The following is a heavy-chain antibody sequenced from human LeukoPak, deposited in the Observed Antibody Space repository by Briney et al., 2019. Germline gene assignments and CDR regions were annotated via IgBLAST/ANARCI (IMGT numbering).Heavy chain of an antibody. V-gene: IGHV3-48*02. CDR2: ISSSSSTI. D-gene: IGHD3/OR15-3a*01. CDR3: ARLDLYYYGMDV. CDR1: GFTFGDYA. J-gene: IGHJ6*02. Sequence: GGSLRLSCTASGFTFGDYAMNWVRQAPGKGLEWVSYISSSSSTIYYADSVKGRFTISRDNAKNSLYLQMNSLRDEDTAVYYCARLDLYYYGMDVWGQGTTVTVSS.